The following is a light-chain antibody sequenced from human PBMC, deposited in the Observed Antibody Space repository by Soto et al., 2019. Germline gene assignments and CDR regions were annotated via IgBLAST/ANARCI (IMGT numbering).Light chain of an antibody. CDR2: GAS. CDR1: QSISIN. J-gene: IGKJ1*01. Sequence: EVVMTQSPATLSVSPGERVALSCRASQSISINLAWIQQKPGQGPRLLMIGASTRATGVPDRFSGSGSRTESALTINSLQSVDFAPYYCQQYDKSPPWTFGQGTKVE. V-gene: IGKV3-15*01. CDR3: QQYDKSPPWT.